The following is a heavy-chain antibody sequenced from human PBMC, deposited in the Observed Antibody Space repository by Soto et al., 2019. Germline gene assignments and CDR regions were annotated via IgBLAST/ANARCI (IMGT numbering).Heavy chain of an antibody. J-gene: IGHJ4*02. CDR2: IYYSGST. CDR1: GGSISSYY. D-gene: IGHD1-1*01. Sequence: QVQLQESGPGLVKPSETLSLTCTVSGGSISSYYWSWIRQPPGKGLEWIGYIYYSGSTNYNPSLKSRVTISVDTSKNQFSLKLSSVTAADTAVYYCALREMATTSFDYWGQGTLVTVSS. CDR3: ALREMATTSFDY. V-gene: IGHV4-59*01.